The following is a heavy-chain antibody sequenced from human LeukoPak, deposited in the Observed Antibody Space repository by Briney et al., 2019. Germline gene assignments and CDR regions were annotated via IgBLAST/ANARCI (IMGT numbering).Heavy chain of an antibody. CDR1: GGSISSSSYY. CDR2: IYYSGST. D-gene: IGHD2-15*01. Sequence: SETLSLTCTVSGGSISSSSYYWGWIRQPPGKGLEWIGSIYYSGSTYYNPSLKSRVTISVDTSKNQFSLKLSSVTAADTAVYYCARGETPAFDIWGQGTMVTVSS. V-gene: IGHV4-39*07. J-gene: IGHJ3*02. CDR3: ARGETPAFDI.